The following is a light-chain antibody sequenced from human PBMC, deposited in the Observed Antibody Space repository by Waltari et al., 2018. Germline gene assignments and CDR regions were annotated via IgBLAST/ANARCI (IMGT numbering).Light chain of an antibody. Sequence: ASVSGSPGQSITISCTGTSSDVGTYNYVSWYQQHPGKAPKLMIFDVSIRPSGVSNRFSGSKSGNTASLTISGLQAEDEADYYCSSYISSSTLELFGGGTSLTVL. V-gene: IGLV2-14*03. J-gene: IGLJ2*01. CDR1: SSDVGTYNY. CDR3: SSYISSSTLEL. CDR2: DVS.